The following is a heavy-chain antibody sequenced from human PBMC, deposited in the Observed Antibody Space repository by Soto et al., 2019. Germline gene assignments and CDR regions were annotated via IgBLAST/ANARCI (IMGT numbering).Heavy chain of an antibody. Sequence: VQLVESGGGLVQPGGSPGLSCAASGFTFSNYNMNWVRQAPGKGLEWLSYISISSTKYYADSVKGRFTISRDNAKNSLYLQMNSLRDEDTAVYYCARVGFGSTGWGGDFDYWGQGTLVTVSS. J-gene: IGHJ4*02. D-gene: IGHD6-19*01. CDR1: GFTFSNYN. CDR2: ISISSTK. V-gene: IGHV3-48*02. CDR3: ARVGFGSTGWGGDFDY.